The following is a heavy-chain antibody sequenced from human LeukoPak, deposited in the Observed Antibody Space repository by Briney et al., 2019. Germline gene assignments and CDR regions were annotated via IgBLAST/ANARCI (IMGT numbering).Heavy chain of an antibody. CDR2: ISSSSSYI. D-gene: IGHD2-15*01. CDR3: ASTAKRFVIGYCSGGSCPLFDY. V-gene: IGHV3-21*01. J-gene: IGHJ4*02. Sequence: PGGSLRLSCAASGFTFSSYSMNWVRQAPGKGLEWVSSISSSSSYIYYADSVKGRFTISRDNAKNSLYLQMNSLRAEDTAVYYCASTAKRFVIGYCSGGSCPLFDYWGQGTLVTVSS. CDR1: GFTFSSYS.